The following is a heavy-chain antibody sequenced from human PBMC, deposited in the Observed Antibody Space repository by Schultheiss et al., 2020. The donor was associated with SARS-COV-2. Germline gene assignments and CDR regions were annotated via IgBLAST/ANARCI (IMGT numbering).Heavy chain of an antibody. J-gene: IGHJ4*02. CDR3: ARAAWGAAVFVVVPAVDY. CDR1: GFTFSSYA. CDR2: ISGSGGST. D-gene: IGHD2-2*01. Sequence: GGSLRLSCAASGFTFSSYAMSWVRQAPGKGLEWVSAISGSGGSTYYADSVKGRFTISRDNSKNTLYLQMNSLRAEDTAVYYCARAAWGAAVFVVVPAVDYWGQGTLVTVSS. V-gene: IGHV3-23*01.